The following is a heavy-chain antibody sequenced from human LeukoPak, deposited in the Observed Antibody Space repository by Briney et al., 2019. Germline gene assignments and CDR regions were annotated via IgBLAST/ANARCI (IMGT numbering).Heavy chain of an antibody. CDR1: GLTFSAHY. J-gene: IGHJ4*02. CDR3: ANFLGDNFGY. CDR2: SRNKADSYTT. Sequence: GGSLRLSCAASGLTFSAHYMDWVRQAPGKGLEWIGRSRNKADSYTTEYAASVEGRFTISRDDSKNSLFLQMSSLKTEDTAVYYCANFLGDNFGYWGQGTLVTVSS. V-gene: IGHV3-72*01.